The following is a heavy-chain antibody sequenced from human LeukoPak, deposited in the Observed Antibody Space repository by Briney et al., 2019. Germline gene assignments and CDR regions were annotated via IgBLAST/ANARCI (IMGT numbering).Heavy chain of an antibody. CDR2: IYYSGST. J-gene: IGHJ3*02. Sequence: PSETLSLTCTVSGGSISSSSYYWGWIRQPPGKGLEWIGSIYYSGSTYYNPSLKSRVTISVDTSKNQFSLKLSSVTAADTAVYYCARASGCSGGSCYSPDAFDIWGQGTMVTVSS. CDR3: ARASGCSGGSCYSPDAFDI. V-gene: IGHV4-39*07. D-gene: IGHD2-15*01. CDR1: GGSISSSSYY.